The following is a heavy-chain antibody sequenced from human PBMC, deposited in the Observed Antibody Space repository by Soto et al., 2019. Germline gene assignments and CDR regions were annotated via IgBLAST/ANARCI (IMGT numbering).Heavy chain of an antibody. CDR2: MNPNSGNT. CDR1: CYTFTSYG. J-gene: IGHJ4*02. D-gene: IGHD3-9*01. Sequence: SGKVSCKASCYTFTSYGSSWVRQATGQGLEWMGWMNPNSGNTGYAQKFQGRVTMTTNTSISTAYMELSSLRSEDTAVYYCASNHRGYFDRLQTVRFDYWGQGTLGTVSS. V-gene: IGHV1-8*02. CDR3: ASNHRGYFDRLQTVRFDY.